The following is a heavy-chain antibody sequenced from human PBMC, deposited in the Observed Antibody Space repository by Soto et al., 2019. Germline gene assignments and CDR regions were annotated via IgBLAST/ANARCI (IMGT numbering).Heavy chain of an antibody. D-gene: IGHD2-2*01. CDR3: ATAYCSSTSCYENRHYYFDY. V-gene: IGHV1-24*01. Sequence: QVQLVQSGAEVKKPGASVKVSCKVSGYTLTELSMHWVRQAPGKGLEWMGGFDPEDGETIYAQKFQGRVTMTEDTSTDTAYMELSSLRSEDTAVYYCATAYCSSTSCYENRHYYFDYWGQGTLVTVSS. CDR1: GYTLTELS. CDR2: FDPEDGET. J-gene: IGHJ4*02.